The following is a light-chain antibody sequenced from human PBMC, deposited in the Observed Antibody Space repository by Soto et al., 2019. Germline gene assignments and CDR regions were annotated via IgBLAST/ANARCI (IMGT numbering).Light chain of an antibody. CDR1: SSNIGSNY. CDR2: KNN. CDR3: AAWVDSLSGVV. J-gene: IGLJ2*01. Sequence: QLVLTQPPSASGTPGQRVTISCCGSSSNIGSNYVYWYHQFPGTAPKLLIYKNNQRPSGVPDRFSGSKSGTSASLAISGLRSEDEADYYCAAWVDSLSGVVFGGGTQLTVL. V-gene: IGLV1-47*01.